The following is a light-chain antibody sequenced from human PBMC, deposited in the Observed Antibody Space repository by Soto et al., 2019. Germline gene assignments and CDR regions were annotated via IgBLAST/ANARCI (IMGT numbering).Light chain of an antibody. CDR2: EVA. Sequence: QSALTQPASVSGSPGQSITISCTTTNSDLGSFNFVSWYQQHPGKAPKVMIYEVAKRPSGLSDRFSGSKSGNTASLTIAGLQVEDEADYYGCSDAGTSTYFFGTGTKLTVL. CDR1: NSDLGSFNF. J-gene: IGLJ1*01. CDR3: CSDAGTSTYF. V-gene: IGLV2-23*02.